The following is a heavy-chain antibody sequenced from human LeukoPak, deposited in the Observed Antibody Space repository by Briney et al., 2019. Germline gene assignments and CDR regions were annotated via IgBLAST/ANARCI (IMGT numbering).Heavy chain of an antibody. CDR1: GYTFTGYY. CDR2: INPYSGAT. J-gene: IGHJ4*02. Sequence: ASVKVSCEASGYTFTGYYIHWVRQAPGQGLEWMGWINPYSGATNYVQKFQGRVTMTTDTSINTAYMDLSSLRSDDTAMYYCARDGACSSTSCQNFDYWGQGTLVTVSS. V-gene: IGHV1-2*02. D-gene: IGHD2-2*01. CDR3: ARDGACSSTSCQNFDY.